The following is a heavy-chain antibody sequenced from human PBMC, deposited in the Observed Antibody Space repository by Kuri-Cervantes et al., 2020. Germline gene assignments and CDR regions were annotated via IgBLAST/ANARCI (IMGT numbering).Heavy chain of an antibody. CDR3: ARDQKRWLQFLDY. D-gene: IGHD5-24*01. V-gene: IGHV1-46*01. CDR1: GYTFTSYY. J-gene: IGHJ4*02. Sequence: ASVKVSCKASGYTFTSYYMHWVRQAPGQGLEWMGIINPSGGSTSYAQKFQGRVTMTRDTSISTAYMELSRLRSDDTAVYCCARDQKRWLQFLDYWGQGTLVTVSS. CDR2: INPSGGST.